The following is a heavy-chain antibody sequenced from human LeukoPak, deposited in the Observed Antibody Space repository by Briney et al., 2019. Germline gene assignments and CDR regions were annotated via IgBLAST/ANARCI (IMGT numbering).Heavy chain of an antibody. CDR1: GYTFTIYY. D-gene: IGHD4-17*01. CDR2: INPSGGST. V-gene: IGHV1-46*01. Sequence: ASVKVSCKASGYTFTIYYMHWVRQAPGQGLEWVGVINPSGGSTSYAQKFQGRVTMTRDTSTSTVNLELSSLRSEDTAVYYCARDDDYGTYWGQGTLVTVSS. CDR3: ARDDDYGTY. J-gene: IGHJ4*02.